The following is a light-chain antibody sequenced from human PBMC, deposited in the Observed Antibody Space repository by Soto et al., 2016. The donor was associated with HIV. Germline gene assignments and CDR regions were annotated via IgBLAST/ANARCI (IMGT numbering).Light chain of an antibody. Sequence: AIQMTQSPSSLSASVGDRVTITCRASQGIRNELGWYQQKPGKAPKLLIYTASSLGSGVPLRFSGSGSGTDFTLTISSLQPEDSASYFCLQGYNYPYTFGQGTKLEIK. V-gene: IGKV1-6*01. CDR3: LQGYNYPYT. CDR2: TAS. CDR1: QGIRNE. J-gene: IGKJ2*01.